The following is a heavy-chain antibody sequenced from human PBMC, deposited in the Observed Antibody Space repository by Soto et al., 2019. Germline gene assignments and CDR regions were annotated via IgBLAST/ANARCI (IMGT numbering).Heavy chain of an antibody. CDR3: AIGGTPIDY. D-gene: IGHD3-16*01. Sequence: QVHLVQSGAEVKKPGASVKVSCTASGYTFTNFGISWVRQAPGQGIEWMGWISAYNGNTNYAQKFQGRVTMTTDTSTSTAYMELRSLRSDDTALYYWAIGGTPIDYWGQGTLVTVSS. J-gene: IGHJ4*02. V-gene: IGHV1-18*01. CDR2: ISAYNGNT. CDR1: GYTFTNFG.